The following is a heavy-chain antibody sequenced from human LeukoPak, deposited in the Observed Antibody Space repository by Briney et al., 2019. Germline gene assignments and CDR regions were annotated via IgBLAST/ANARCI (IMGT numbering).Heavy chain of an antibody. CDR2: IYYSGST. CDR3: ASTDGDSSYYYGMDV. Sequence: PSVTLSLTCTVSGGSISSYYWSWIRQHPGKGLEWIGYIYYSGSTYYNPSLKSRVTISVDTSKNQFSLKLSSVTAADTAVYYCASTDGDSSYYYGMDVWGQGTTVTVSS. V-gene: IGHV4-59*06. J-gene: IGHJ6*02. CDR1: GGSISSYY. D-gene: IGHD4-17*01.